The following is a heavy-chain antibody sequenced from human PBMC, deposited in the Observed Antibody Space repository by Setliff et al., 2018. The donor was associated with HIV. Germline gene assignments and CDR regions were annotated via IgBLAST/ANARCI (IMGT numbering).Heavy chain of an antibody. V-gene: IGHV1-2*02. CDR2: INPNSGGT. J-gene: IGHJ4*02. CDR3: ARGIQWSSAWYGY. D-gene: IGHD6-19*01. Sequence: ASVKVSCKASGYSFTDYPLHWVRQVPGHGLEWMGWINPNSGGTNYAQRFQGRVTMTRDTSISTAYMELSRLRSDDTAVFFCARGIQWSSAWYGYWGQGTLVTVSS. CDR1: GYSFTDYP.